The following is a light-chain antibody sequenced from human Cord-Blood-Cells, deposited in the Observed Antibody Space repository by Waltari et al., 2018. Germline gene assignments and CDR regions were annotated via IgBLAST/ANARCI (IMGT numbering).Light chain of an antibody. CDR3: QQYNNWPPGT. J-gene: IGKJ1*01. CDR1: QSVSSN. Sequence: EIVRTQSPATLSVSQGERATLSCRASQSVSSNLAWYQQKPCQAPRLLIYGAPTRATGIPARFSGSGSGTDFTLTISSLQSEDFAVYYCQQYNNWPPGTFGQGTKVEIK. V-gene: IGKV3-15*01. CDR2: GAP.